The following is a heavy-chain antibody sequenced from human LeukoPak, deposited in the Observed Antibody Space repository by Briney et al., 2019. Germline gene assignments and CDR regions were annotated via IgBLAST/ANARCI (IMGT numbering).Heavy chain of an antibody. CDR2: IYYSGST. CDR3: ARDPPKYRAFDI. J-gene: IGHJ3*02. D-gene: IGHD2/OR15-2a*01. CDR1: GGSISGYY. V-gene: IGHV4-59*01. Sequence: SETLSLTCTVSGGSISGYYWSWIRQPPGKGLEWIGYIYYSGSTNYNPTLKSRVTISVDTSKNQFSLKLSSVTAADTAVYYCARDPPKYRAFDIWGQGTMVTVSS.